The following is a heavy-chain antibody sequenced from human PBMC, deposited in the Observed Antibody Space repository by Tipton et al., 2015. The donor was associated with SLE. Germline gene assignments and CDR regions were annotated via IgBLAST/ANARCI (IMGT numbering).Heavy chain of an antibody. J-gene: IGHJ4*02. CDR3: VAKWLR. CDR1: GFTVSDNP. V-gene: IGHV3-53*05. CDR2: IYSGGST. D-gene: IGHD5-12*01. Sequence: GSLRLSCAASGFTVSDNPMTWVRQAPGKGLEWVSVIYSGGSTYYADSVKGRFTISRDNSKNTLYFQLNSLRVEDTAVYYCVAKWLRWGQGTLVTVSS.